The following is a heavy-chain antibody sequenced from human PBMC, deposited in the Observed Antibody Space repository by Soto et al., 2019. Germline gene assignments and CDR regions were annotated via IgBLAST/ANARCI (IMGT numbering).Heavy chain of an antibody. CDR1: GGSMRNYF. CDR3: AAGEASSRNLAPYYLDF. J-gene: IGHJ4*02. Sequence: EALSLTCPVSGGSMRNYFWAWIRQPPGKGLEWIGYIHYSGTTSFFPSYNPSLRSRVTISEDTSKNQFSLKLLSVTTADTAVYFCAAGEASSRNLAPYYLDFWGQGTLVTV. CDR2: IHYSGTT. D-gene: IGHD6-13*01. V-gene: IGHV4-59*01.